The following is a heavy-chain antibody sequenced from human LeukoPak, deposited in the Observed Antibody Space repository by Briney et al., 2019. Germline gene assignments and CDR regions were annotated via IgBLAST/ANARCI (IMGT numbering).Heavy chain of an antibody. D-gene: IGHD6-13*01. CDR2: ISSSGSTI. CDR3: ARTYSSSRGYYYMDV. Sequence: GGSLRLSCAASGFTFSSYAMSWVRQAPGKGLEWVSYISSSGSTIYYADSVKGRFTISRDNAKNSLYLQMNSLRAEDTAVYYCARTYSSSRGYYYMDVWGKGTTVTISS. CDR1: GFTFSSYA. J-gene: IGHJ6*03. V-gene: IGHV3-48*04.